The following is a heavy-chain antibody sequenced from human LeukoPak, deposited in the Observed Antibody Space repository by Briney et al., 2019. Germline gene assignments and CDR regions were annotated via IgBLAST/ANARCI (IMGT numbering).Heavy chain of an antibody. CDR3: ARDTSAFLTGYYYMDV. V-gene: IGHV3-23*01. J-gene: IGHJ6*03. CDR1: GFTFSNYA. D-gene: IGHD2-2*01. Sequence: GGSLRLSCAASGFTFSNYAVSWVRQAPGKGLEWVSAISGRGDNTYYADSVRGRFTISRDNSKNTLYLQMNSLRAEDTAVYYCARDTSAFLTGYYYMDVWGKGTTVTISS. CDR2: ISGRGDNT.